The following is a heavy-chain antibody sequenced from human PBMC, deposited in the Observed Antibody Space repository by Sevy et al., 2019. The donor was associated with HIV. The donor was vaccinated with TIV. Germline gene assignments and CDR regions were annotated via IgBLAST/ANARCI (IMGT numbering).Heavy chain of an antibody. D-gene: IGHD3-10*01. CDR2: IGIYNGNA. CDR3: ARVPTYYHGSATYFDY. J-gene: IGHJ4*02. V-gene: IGHV1-18*01. CDR1: GYTFASNG. Sequence: ASVKVSCKASGYTFASNGISWVRQAPGQGLEWMGWIGIYNGNAKSAQKFQGRVTMTTDTSTSTAYMELGSLRSDDTAVYYCARVPTYYHGSATYFDYWGQGTLVTVSS.